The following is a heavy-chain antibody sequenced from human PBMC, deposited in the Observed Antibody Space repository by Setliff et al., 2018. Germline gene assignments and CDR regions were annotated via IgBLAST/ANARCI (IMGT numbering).Heavy chain of an antibody. CDR2: INHSGST. D-gene: IGHD2-2*01. J-gene: IGHJ4*02. Sequence: SETLSLTCTVYGGSFTNYYWGWIRQSPGKGLEWIGEINHSGSTNYNPSLKSRVTMSVDTSKNQFSLNLNSVTAADTAVYYFRLAHCSTTSCGEALDYLSQGTLVTVSS. V-gene: IGHV4-34*01. CDR3: RLAHCSTTSCGEALDY. CDR1: GGSFTNYY.